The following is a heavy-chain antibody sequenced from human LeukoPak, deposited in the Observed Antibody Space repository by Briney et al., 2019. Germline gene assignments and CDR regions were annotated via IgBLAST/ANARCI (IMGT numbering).Heavy chain of an antibody. CDR1: GFTFRSYG. J-gene: IGHJ4*02. CDR2: ISYDGTNK. V-gene: IGHV3-30*18. D-gene: IGHD3-22*01. CDR3: AKDLAGFYYDSSGYSVDY. Sequence: GRSLRLSCAASGFTFRSYGMHWVRQAPGKGLEWVAVISYDGTNKYYADSVKGRFTISRDNSKNTLYLQMNSLRAEDTAVYYCAKDLAGFYYDSSGYSVDYWGQGTLVTVSS.